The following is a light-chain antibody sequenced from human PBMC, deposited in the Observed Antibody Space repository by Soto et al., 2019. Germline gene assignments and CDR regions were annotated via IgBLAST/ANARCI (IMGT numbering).Light chain of an antibody. CDR2: KAS. V-gene: IGKV1-5*03. Sequence: DIQMTQSPSTLSASVGDRVTITCRASQSISSWLAWYQQKPGKAPHRLIFKASTLGSGAPSRFSGGGSGTEFTLTISSLQPDDFATYYCQQHRRSSPSTFGQGTKLEIK. CDR3: QQHRRSSPST. CDR1: QSISSW. J-gene: IGKJ2*01.